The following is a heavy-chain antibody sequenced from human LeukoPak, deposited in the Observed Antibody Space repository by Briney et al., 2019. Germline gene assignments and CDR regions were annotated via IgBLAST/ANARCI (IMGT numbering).Heavy chain of an antibody. CDR2: INPDSGGT. V-gene: IGHV1-2*02. CDR1: GYTFTGYY. Sequence: AAVKLSCKASGYTFTGYYMHWVRHRPGQGLEWMGWINPDSGGTNYADTVKGRVTMTRDTSISTAYMELSRLRSDDTAVYYCARERAPTSCYDCWGHRILVSVSS. CDR3: ARERAPTSCYDC. D-gene: IGHD2-15*01. J-gene: IGHJ4*03.